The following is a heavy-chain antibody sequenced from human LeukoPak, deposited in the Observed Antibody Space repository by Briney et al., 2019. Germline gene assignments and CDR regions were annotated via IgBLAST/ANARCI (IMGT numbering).Heavy chain of an antibody. CDR3: ASGYGSGWFDA. CDR2: IVDSEKI. J-gene: IGHJ5*02. CDR1: GASVSSGRYY. V-gene: IGHV4-31*03. Sequence: SETLSLTCTVSGASVSSGRYYWSWIRQHPGKSLEWIAYIVDSEKIYYNPSLKSRLILSLDTSENQFSLNLSSMTAADTAVYFCASGYGSGWFDAWGQGTLVAVSS. D-gene: IGHD5-18*01.